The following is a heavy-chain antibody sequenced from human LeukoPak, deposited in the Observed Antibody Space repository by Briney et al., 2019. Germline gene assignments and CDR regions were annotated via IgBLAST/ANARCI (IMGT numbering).Heavy chain of an antibody. D-gene: IGHD1-26*01. CDR2: ISGSGGST. Sequence: GGSLRLSCAASGFTFSSYSMNWVRQAPGKGLEWVSAISGSGGSTYYADSVKGRFTISRDNSKNTLYLQMNSLRAEDTAVYYCAKGGGKLPPNYFDYGGQGTLVTVSS. J-gene: IGHJ4*02. V-gene: IGHV3-23*01. CDR3: AKGGGKLPPNYFDY. CDR1: GFTFSSYS.